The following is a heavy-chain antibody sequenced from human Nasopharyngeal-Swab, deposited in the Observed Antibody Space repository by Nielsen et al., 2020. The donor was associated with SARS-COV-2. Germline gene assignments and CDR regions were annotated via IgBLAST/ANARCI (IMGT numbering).Heavy chain of an antibody. CDR1: GFTFSSYW. V-gene: IGHV3-7*01. J-gene: IGHJ4*02. Sequence: GESLKISCAASGFTFSSYWMSWVRQAPGKGLEWVAHIKQGGTQQYYVDSVKGRFTISRDNAKNSLYLQMNSLRADDTAVYYCTRYCSTTSCPRGSDYWGQGTLVTVSS. D-gene: IGHD2-2*01. CDR3: TRYCSTTSCPRGSDY. CDR2: IKQGGTQQ.